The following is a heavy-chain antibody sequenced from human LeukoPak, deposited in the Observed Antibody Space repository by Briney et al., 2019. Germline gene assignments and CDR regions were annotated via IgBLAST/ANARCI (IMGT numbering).Heavy chain of an antibody. Sequence: GGSLRLSCPASGFTFSNSWMAWVRQAPGKGLEWVANIKPDGSEKYYVDSVKGRFTISKDNAKNSLYLQMYSLRVEDTAMYYCARSTAGLDHWGQGTLVTVSS. D-gene: IGHD5-18*01. CDR3: ARSTAGLDH. CDR2: IKPDGSEK. V-gene: IGHV3-7*01. J-gene: IGHJ4*02. CDR1: GFTFSNSW.